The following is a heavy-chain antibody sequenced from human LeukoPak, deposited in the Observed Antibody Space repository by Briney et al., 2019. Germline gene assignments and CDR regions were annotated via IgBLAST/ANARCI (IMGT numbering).Heavy chain of an antibody. CDR3: ARSIAVAGTGFDY. Sequence: ASVKVSCKASGYTFTGYYMHWVRQAPGQGLGWMGWINPNSGGTNYAQKFQGRVTMTRDTSISTAYMELSRLRSDDTAVYYCARSIAVAGTGFDYWGQGTLVTVSS. D-gene: IGHD6-19*01. CDR1: GYTFTGYY. CDR2: INPNSGGT. J-gene: IGHJ4*02. V-gene: IGHV1-2*02.